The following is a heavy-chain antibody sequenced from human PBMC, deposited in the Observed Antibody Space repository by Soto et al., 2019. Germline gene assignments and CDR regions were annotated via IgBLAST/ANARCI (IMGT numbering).Heavy chain of an antibody. D-gene: IGHD5-12*01. Sequence: QVQLVQSGAEVKKPGSSVKVSCKASGGTFSSYTISWVRQAPGQGLEWMGRIIPILGIANYAQKFQGRVTXTGXKSTSTAYRELSRPRSEDTAVYYCAREWQKNWFDPWGQGTLVTVSS. CDR2: IIPILGIA. J-gene: IGHJ5*02. CDR1: GGTFSSYT. CDR3: AREWQKNWFDP. V-gene: IGHV1-69*08.